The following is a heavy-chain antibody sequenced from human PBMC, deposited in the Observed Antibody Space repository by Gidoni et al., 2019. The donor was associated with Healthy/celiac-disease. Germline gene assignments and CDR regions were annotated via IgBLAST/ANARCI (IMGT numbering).Heavy chain of an antibody. CDR3: ARHPTFDYPLPD. D-gene: IGHD3-9*01. CDR2: IYYSGST. CDR1: GGSISSSSYY. J-gene: IGHJ4*02. V-gene: IGHV4-39*01. Sequence: QLQLQESGPGLVKPSETLSLHCTVSGGSISSSSYYWGWIRQPPGKGLEWIGSIYYSGSTYYNPSLKSRVTISVDTSKNQFSLKLSSVTAADTAVYYCARHPTFDYPLPDWGQGTLVTVSS.